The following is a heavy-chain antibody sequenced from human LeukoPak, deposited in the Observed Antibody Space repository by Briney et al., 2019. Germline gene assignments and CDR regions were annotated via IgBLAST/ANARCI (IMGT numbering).Heavy chain of an antibody. D-gene: IGHD3-22*01. CDR1: GFTLSSDA. Sequence: VPPWGALGIFRAAPGFTLSSDAMHLVRQAPGEGLEYFSAISSNGGTTHYGNSVKGRFTISRDNSKNTLYLQMGSLRAEDMAVYFCARSSGYGYYFDYWGQGTLVTVSS. CDR3: ARSSGYGYYFDY. J-gene: IGHJ4*02. V-gene: IGHV3-64*01. CDR2: ISSNGGTT.